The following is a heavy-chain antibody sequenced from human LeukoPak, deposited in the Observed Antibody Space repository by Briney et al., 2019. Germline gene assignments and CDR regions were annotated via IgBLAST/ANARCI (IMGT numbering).Heavy chain of an antibody. J-gene: IGHJ3*01. V-gene: IGHV4-61*02. CDR2: VYTSGNP. Sequence: SETLSLTCTVSGVSISTGDSISRYHWIWIRQPAGKGLEWIGRVYTSGNPNYNPSLKSRVTMSVYTSKNQFSLKLSSLTAADTAVYYCARGRYYHSTDLHAFDVWGQGTMVTVSS. CDR3: ARGRYYHSTDLHAFDV. D-gene: IGHD3-22*01. CDR1: GVSISTGDSISRYH.